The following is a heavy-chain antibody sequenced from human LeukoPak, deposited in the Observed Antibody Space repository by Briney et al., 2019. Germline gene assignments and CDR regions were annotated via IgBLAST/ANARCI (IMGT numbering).Heavy chain of an antibody. CDR2: IIPIFGTA. CDR3: ARAVMRGLVTPAY. CDR1: GGTFSSYA. Sequence: GASVKVSCKASGGTFSSYAISWVRQAPGQGLEWMGGIIPIFGTANYAQKFQGRVTITADESTSTAYMELSSLRSDDTAVYYCARAVMRGLVTPAYWGQGTLVTVSS. D-gene: IGHD2-21*01. J-gene: IGHJ4*02. V-gene: IGHV1-69*13.